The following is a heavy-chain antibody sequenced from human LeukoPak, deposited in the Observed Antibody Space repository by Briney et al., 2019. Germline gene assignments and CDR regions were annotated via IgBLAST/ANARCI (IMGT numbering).Heavy chain of an antibody. CDR1: GFRLNNYA. J-gene: IGHJ4*02. CDR3: AKDSNWGCDY. D-gene: IGHD7-27*01. V-gene: IGHV3-30*02. CDR2: VRHDGSNK. Sequence: GGSLRLSCAASGFRLNNYAMHWVRQAPGKGLEWVTFVRHDGSNKYYADSVKGRFTVSRENSKNTLYLQMNSLRTEDTAVYYCAKDSNWGCDYWGQGTLVTVSS.